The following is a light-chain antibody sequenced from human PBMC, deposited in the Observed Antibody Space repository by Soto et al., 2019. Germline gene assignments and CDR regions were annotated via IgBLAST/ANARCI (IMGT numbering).Light chain of an antibody. V-gene: IGKV3-20*01. J-gene: IGKJ1*01. CDR1: QSISSNY. CDR2: GTS. CDR3: QQYVSWT. Sequence: EFVLTQSPGTLSVSPGERATLSCRASQSISSNYLAWYQQKPGQAPSLLIYGTSNRATGIADRFSGSGSGTDFSLTIRRLEPEDSVIYCWQQYVSWTFGQGTKVEIK.